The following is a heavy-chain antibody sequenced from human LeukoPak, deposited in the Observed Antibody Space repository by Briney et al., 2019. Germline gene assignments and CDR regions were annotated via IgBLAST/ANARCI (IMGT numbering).Heavy chain of an antibody. D-gene: IGHD5-24*01. CDR2: IYPGDSDT. Sequence: GESLKIPCKGSGYSFTSYWIGWVRQMPGKGLEWMGVIYPGDSDTRYSPSFQGQVTISADKSISTAYLQWSSLKASDIAMYYCARMGLRYTYLEAFDIWGQGTMVTVSS. V-gene: IGHV5-51*01. CDR1: GYSFTSYW. J-gene: IGHJ3*02. CDR3: ARMGLRYTYLEAFDI.